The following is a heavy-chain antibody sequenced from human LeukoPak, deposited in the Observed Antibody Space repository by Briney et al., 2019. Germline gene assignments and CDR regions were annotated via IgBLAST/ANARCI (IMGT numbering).Heavy chain of an antibody. Sequence: SETLSLTCIVSGGSLTSGSFCWGWIRQPAGKGLEWIGRLHTSGSTNYNPSLKSRVAISVDTSENQFSLKLNSVTAADTAVYYCTRTGYSSGYVDYWGQGTLVTVSS. J-gene: IGHJ4*02. CDR2: LHTSGST. CDR3: TRTGYSSGYVDY. V-gene: IGHV4-61*02. CDR1: GGSLTSGSFC. D-gene: IGHD5-18*01.